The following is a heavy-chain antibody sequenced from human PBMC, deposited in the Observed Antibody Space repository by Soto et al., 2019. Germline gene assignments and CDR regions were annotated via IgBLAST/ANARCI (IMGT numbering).Heavy chain of an antibody. CDR1: GDSVSSDGYC. Sequence: QLQLQESGSGLVKPSQTLSLTCTVSGDSVSSDGYCWSWIRQPPGKGLEWIGYICYTGSTSYSPSLKGRVTISIDTSMNLFSLKLNSVTAADTAVYYGGRGRDHYRGPWGQGTLVTVSS. D-gene: IGHD1-26*01. CDR3: GRGRDHYRGP. V-gene: IGHV4-30-2*01. J-gene: IGHJ4*02. CDR2: ICYTGST.